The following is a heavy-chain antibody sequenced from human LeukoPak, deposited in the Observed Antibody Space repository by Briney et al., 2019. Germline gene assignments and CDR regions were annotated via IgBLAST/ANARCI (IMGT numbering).Heavy chain of an antibody. CDR3: TRDAEISGYTWYNWFDP. V-gene: IGHV4-59*01. CDR1: GGSITNYY. Sequence: PSETLSLTCTVSGGSITNYYGSWIRQPPGKGLEWLGYIYYTGATKYNPSLESRVTISVDTSKSQFSLQLSSVAAADTAVYYCTRDAEISGYTWYNWFDPWGQGILVTVSS. J-gene: IGHJ5*02. D-gene: IGHD3-22*01. CDR2: IYYTGAT.